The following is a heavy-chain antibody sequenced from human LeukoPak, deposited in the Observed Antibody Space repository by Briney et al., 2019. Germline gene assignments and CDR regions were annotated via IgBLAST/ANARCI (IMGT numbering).Heavy chain of an antibody. D-gene: IGHD2-8*02. CDR3: AKDLGVYPPEGGFDH. J-gene: IGHJ4*02. V-gene: IGHV3-23*01. CDR2: ISGSGGST. CDR1: AFTFRSYA. Sequence: GGSLRLSCAASAFTFRSYAMNWVRQAPGKVLEWVSDISGSGGSTFYAASVKGRFIVSRDNSKNTLYLQMNSLRAEDTAVYYCAKDLGVYPPEGGFDHWGQGTLVTVS.